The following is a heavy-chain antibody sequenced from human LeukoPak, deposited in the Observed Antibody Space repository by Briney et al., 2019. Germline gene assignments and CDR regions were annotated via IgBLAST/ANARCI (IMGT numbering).Heavy chain of an antibody. CDR3: ARGRGDPVFDY. Sequence: GGSLRLSCAASGFTFSSYSMNWVRQAPGKGLECVSSISSSSSYIYYADSVKGRFTISRDNSKHSLYLQMNSLRAEDTAVYYCARGRGDPVFDYWGQGTLVTVSS. CDR1: GFTFSSYS. CDR2: ISSSSSYI. D-gene: IGHD3-10*01. J-gene: IGHJ4*02. V-gene: IGHV3-21*01.